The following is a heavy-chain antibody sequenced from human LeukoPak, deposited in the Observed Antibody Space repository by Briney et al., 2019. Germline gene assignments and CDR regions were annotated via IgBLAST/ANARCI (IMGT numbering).Heavy chain of an antibody. D-gene: IGHD3-10*01. V-gene: IGHV4-39*02. J-gene: IGHJ6*02. Sequence: SETLSLTRTVSGGSINSTSYYWGWIRQPPGKGLEWIGSIYYSGSTYYNPSLKSRVTISVDTSKNQFSLRLSSVTAADTAVYYCAREAGSRGMDVWGQGTTVTVSS. CDR2: IYYSGST. CDR3: AREAGSRGMDV. CDR1: GGSINSTSYY.